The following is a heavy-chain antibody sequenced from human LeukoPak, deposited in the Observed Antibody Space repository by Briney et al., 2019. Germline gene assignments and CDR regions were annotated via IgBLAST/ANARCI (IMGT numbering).Heavy chain of an antibody. Sequence: SETLSLTCTVSGGSISSSSYYWGWIRQPPGKGLEWIGSIYYSGSTYYNPSLKSRVTISVDTSKNQFSLKLSSVTAADTAVYYCARIGYSGYDSGFDYWDQGTLVTVSS. J-gene: IGHJ4*02. CDR2: IYYSGST. CDR3: ARIGYSGYDSGFDY. CDR1: GGSISSSSYY. D-gene: IGHD5-12*01. V-gene: IGHV4-39*01.